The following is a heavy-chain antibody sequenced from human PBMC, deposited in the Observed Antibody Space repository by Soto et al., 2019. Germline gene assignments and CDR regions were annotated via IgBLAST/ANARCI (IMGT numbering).Heavy chain of an antibody. D-gene: IGHD2-8*01. Sequence: GGSLRLSCAASGFTFSSYSMNWVRQAPGKGLEWVSSISSSSSYIYYADSVKGRFTISRDNAKNSLYLQMKSLRAEDTAVYYCARGGKYCTNGVCSFYGMDVWGQGTKVTVSS. CDR3: ARGGKYCTNGVCSFYGMDV. CDR2: ISSSSSYI. CDR1: GFTFSSYS. V-gene: IGHV3-21*04. J-gene: IGHJ6*02.